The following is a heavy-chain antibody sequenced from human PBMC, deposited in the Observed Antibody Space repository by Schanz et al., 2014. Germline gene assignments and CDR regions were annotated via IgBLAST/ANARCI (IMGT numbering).Heavy chain of an antibody. V-gene: IGHV7-4-1*02. Sequence: QLVQSGSEFRKPGASVKVSCKASGYIFSSYAIHWVRQAPGQGLEWMGWINPTTGNPGYAQGFTGRFVFSFDTTVSPAYLQTSGLKAADTAVYYCARARYGLDVWGQGTTVTVSS. CDR3: ARARYGLDV. J-gene: IGHJ6*02. CDR1: GYIFSSYA. CDR2: INPTTGNP.